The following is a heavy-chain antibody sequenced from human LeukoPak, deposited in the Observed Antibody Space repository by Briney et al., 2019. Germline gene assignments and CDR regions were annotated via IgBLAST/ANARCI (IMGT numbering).Heavy chain of an antibody. CDR1: GFTFSSYP. V-gene: IGHV3-23*01. CDR2: ISGSGGRK. D-gene: IGHD3-3*01. Sequence: GGSLRLSFAASGFTFSSYPMSWVRQAPGKGLDWVSAISGSGGRKYYADSVKGRFTISRDNSKNTLYLQMNSLRAEDTAVYYCAKTYDFWSGYQYYFDYWGQGTLVTVSS. J-gene: IGHJ4*02. CDR3: AKTYDFWSGYQYYFDY.